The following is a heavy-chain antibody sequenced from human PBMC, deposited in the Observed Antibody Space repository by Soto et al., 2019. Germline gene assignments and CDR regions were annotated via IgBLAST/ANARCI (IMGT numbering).Heavy chain of an antibody. J-gene: IGHJ4*02. V-gene: IGHV1-69*12. CDR1: GGTFSSHG. CDR2: SIPLFGIT. CDR3: AGDRGYGLVN. D-gene: IGHD2-15*01. Sequence: QVQLVQSGAEVKKPGSSVKVSCKASGGTFSSHGFNWVRQAPGQGLEWIGGSIPLFGITNHTQKFQDRITITADASTTTAYMELRGLRSDDTAVYYCAGDRGYGLVNWGQGTLITVSS.